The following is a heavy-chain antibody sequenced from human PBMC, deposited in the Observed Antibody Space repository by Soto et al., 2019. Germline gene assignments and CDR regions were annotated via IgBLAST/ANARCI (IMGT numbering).Heavy chain of an antibody. D-gene: IGHD4-17*01. CDR1: GFSLSTGGRG. CDR3: AHRGYGNYPRDNWFDP. Sequence: SGPTLVNPTQTLTLTCSFSGFSLSTGGRGVGWIRQPPGKALEWLALIYWNDDKRYSPSLNNRLTITKDTSKNQVVLTLTNMDPVDTATYYCAHRGYGNYPRDNWFDPWGQGTLVTVSS. V-gene: IGHV2-5*01. J-gene: IGHJ5*02. CDR2: IYWNDDK.